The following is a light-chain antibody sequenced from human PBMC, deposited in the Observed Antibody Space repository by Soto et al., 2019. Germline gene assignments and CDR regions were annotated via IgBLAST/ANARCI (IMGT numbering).Light chain of an antibody. V-gene: IGLV3-21*04. CDR2: SDY. J-gene: IGLJ3*02. Sequence: SYELTQPPSVSVAPGKTARITCGGNNIGSKNVHWYQQKPGQAPVLVIYSDYDRPSGIPERFSGSNSGNTATLTISRVEAGDEADYYCQVWDSSSDHWVFGGGTKLTVL. CDR1: NIGSKN. CDR3: QVWDSSSDHWV.